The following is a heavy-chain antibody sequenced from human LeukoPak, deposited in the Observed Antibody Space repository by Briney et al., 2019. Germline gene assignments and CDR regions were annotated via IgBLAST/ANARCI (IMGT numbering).Heavy chain of an antibody. Sequence: GGSLRLSCAASGFTFSSYWMNWVRQAPGKGLVWASRIASDGSNTTYADSVKGRFSISRDNAKNTLYLQMNSLRVEDTAVYYCARGRPHGNDYWGQGTLVTVSS. CDR3: ARGRPHGNDY. J-gene: IGHJ4*02. CDR1: GFTFSSYW. D-gene: IGHD4-23*01. V-gene: IGHV3-74*01. CDR2: IASDGSNT.